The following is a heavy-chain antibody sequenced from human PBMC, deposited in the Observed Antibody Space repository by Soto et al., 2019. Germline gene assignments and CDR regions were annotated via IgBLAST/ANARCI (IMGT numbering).Heavy chain of an antibody. CDR3: AKPPIWLSEHVNY. Sequence: GGSLRLSCVASGLTLSNYAMTWVRQAPGKGLEWVSAIRAGQGATFYADSVRGRFTISRDDSKNTLSLQMNNLRAEDTAVYYCAKPPIWLSEHVNYWGQGTRVTVSS. CDR2: IRAGQGAT. V-gene: IGHV3-23*01. CDR1: GLTLSNYA. D-gene: IGHD3-10*01. J-gene: IGHJ4*02.